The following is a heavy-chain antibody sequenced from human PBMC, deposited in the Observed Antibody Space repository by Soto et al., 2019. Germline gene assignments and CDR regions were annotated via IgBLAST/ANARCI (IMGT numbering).Heavy chain of an antibody. D-gene: IGHD4-17*01. J-gene: IGHJ4*02. CDR2: IHMTHNVI. CDR1: GFNFPTYA. CDR3: VNDPDGDLDFDY. Sequence: EVQLVESGGELVQPGGSLRLSCAASGFNFPTYAMNWVRQAPGKGLEWLSFIHMTHNVIFYADSVRGRFTISRDNAKDSLYLQMKSLRVEDTAVYYWVNDPDGDLDFDYWGQGTLVTVSS. V-gene: IGHV3-48*01.